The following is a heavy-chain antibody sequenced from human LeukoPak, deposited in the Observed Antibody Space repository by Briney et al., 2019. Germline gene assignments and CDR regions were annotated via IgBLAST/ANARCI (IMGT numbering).Heavy chain of an antibody. CDR1: GYSFTGYF. Sequence: ASVKVSCKASGYSFTGYFMQWVRQAPGQGLEWMGWINPNSGDTNYAQKFQGRVTMTRDTSISTAYMELSRLRSDDAAVYYCARRFYYAMDVWGQGTTVTVSS. D-gene: IGHD3-16*01. V-gene: IGHV1-2*02. CDR2: INPNSGDT. CDR3: ARRFYYAMDV. J-gene: IGHJ6*02.